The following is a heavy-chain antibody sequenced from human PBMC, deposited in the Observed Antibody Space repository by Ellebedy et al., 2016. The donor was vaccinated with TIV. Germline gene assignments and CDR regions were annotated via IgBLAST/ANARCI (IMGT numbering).Heavy chain of an antibody. CDR2: IYYSGST. CDR1: GGSISSSSFY. J-gene: IGHJ5*02. Sequence: SETLSLTXTVSGGSISSSSFYWGWLRQPPGKGLEWIGSIYYSGSTYYNPSLKSRVTISVDTSKNQFSLKLSSVTAADTAVYYCARGEVDDIVVVPAAYTTWFNPWGQGTLVTVSS. V-gene: IGHV4-39*01. CDR3: ARGEVDDIVVVPAAYTTWFNP. D-gene: IGHD2-2*01.